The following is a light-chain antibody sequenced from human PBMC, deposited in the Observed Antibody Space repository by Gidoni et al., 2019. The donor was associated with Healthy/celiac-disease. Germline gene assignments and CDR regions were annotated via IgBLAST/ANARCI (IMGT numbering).Light chain of an antibody. V-gene: IGKV3-15*01. CDR1: QSVSSN. CDR2: GAS. CDR3: QQYNNWPLT. Sequence: EIVITQSPATLSVSPGESATLSCRASQSVSSNLAWYQQKPGQAPRLLIYGASTRATGIPARFSGSGSGTEFTLTISSLQSEDFAVYYCQQYNNWPLTFGQGTKVEIK. J-gene: IGKJ1*01.